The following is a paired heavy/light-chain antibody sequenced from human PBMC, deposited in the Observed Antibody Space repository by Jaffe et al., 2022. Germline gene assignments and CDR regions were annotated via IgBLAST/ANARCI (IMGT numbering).Heavy chain of an antibody. J-gene: IGHJ4*02. Sequence: QVQLQESGPGLVKPSETLSLTCTVSGGSVSSGSYYWSWIRQPPGKGLEWIGYIYYSGSTNYNPSLKSRVTISVDTSKNQFSLKLSSVTAADTAVYYCARAWHEYCSSTSCYGYYFDYWGQGTLVTVSS. CDR3: ARAWHEYCSSTSCYGYYFDY. CDR1: GGSVSSGSYY. D-gene: IGHD2-2*01. CDR2: IYYSGST. V-gene: IGHV4-61*01.
Light chain of an antibody. J-gene: IGKJ4*01. CDR2: AAS. Sequence: DIQMTQSPSSVSASVGDRVTITCRASQGISSWLAWYQQKPGKAPKLLIYAASSLQSGVPSRFSGSGSGTDFTLTISSLQPEDFATYYCQQANSFPPLTFGGGTKVEIK. CDR1: QGISSW. V-gene: IGKV1-12*01. CDR3: QQANSFPPLT.